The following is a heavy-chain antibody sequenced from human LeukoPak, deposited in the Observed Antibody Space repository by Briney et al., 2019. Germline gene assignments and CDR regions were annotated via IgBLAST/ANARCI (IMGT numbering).Heavy chain of an antibody. CDR2: ISSRSSAI. CDR3: AREVITFGGVIVYFDY. V-gene: IGHV3-48*04. J-gene: IGHJ4*02. D-gene: IGHD3-16*02. CDR1: GFTFSSYS. Sequence: GGSLRLSCAASGFTFSSYSMNWVRQAPGKGLEWVSYISSRSSAIYYADSVKGRFTISRDNAKNSLYLQMNSLRAEDTALYYCAREVITFGGVIVYFDYWGQGTLVTVSS.